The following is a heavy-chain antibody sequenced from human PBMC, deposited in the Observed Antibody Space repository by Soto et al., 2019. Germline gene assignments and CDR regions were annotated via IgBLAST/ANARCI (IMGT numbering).Heavy chain of an antibody. Sequence: AGGSLRLSCAASGFTFSSYAMHWVRQAPGKGLEWVAVISYDGSNKYYADSVKGRFTISRDNSKNTLYLQMNSLRAEDTAVYYCARDWREWAVAGYVPDYWGQGTLVTVSS. V-gene: IGHV3-30-3*01. D-gene: IGHD6-19*01. CDR2: ISYDGSNK. CDR3: ARDWREWAVAGYVPDY. J-gene: IGHJ4*02. CDR1: GFTFSSYA.